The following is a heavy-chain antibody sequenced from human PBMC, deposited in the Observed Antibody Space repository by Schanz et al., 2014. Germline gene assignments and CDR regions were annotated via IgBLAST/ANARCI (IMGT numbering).Heavy chain of an antibody. Sequence: EVHLLESGGGLVEPGGSLRLSCATSGFSLDIFAVSWVRQAPGKGLEWVSSFNDGGVNKYYADSVKGRFTISSDNSKNTLYLQMSSLRAEDTSGYYCAKSQGSSFDSWGQGTLVTGSS. D-gene: IGHD6-13*01. V-gene: IGHV3-23*01. CDR2: FNDGGVNK. CDR1: GFSLDIFA. J-gene: IGHJ4*02. CDR3: AKSQGSSFDS.